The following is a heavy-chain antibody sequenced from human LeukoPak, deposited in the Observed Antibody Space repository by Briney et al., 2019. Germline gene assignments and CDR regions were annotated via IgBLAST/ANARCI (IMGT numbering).Heavy chain of an antibody. CDR2: INHSGST. CDR1: GGSISSYY. D-gene: IGHD3-3*01. V-gene: IGHV4-34*01. J-gene: IGHJ4*02. CDR3: ARRYDFWSGYPPPLDY. Sequence: SETLSLTCTVSGGSISSYYWSWIRQPPGKGLEWIGEINHSGSTNYNPSLKSRVTISVDTSKNQFSLKLSSVTAADTAVYYCARRYDFWSGYPPPLDYWGQGTLVTVSS.